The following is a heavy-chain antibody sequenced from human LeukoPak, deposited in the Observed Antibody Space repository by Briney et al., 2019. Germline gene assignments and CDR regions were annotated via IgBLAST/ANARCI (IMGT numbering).Heavy chain of an antibody. V-gene: IGHV3-11*01. D-gene: IGHD3-3*02. CDR3: ARDLGNQGIRGMDV. J-gene: IGHJ6*02. CDR1: GFTFSDYH. CDR2: IYTTASRI. Sequence: GGSLRLSCAASGFTFSDYHMTWIRQAPGKGLEYVSFIYTTASRIDYAYSVKGRFTISRDNAVGSLYLQINSLRADDTAVYYCARDLGNQGIRGMDVGGQGTTVTVSS.